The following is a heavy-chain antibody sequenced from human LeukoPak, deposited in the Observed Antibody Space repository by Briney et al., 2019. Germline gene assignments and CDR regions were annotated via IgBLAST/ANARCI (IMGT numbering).Heavy chain of an antibody. J-gene: IGHJ4*02. CDR2: IWYDGSNK. D-gene: IGHD6-13*01. CDR1: GFTFSSYG. V-gene: IGHV3-33*01. CDR3: ARRSKYSSSWQTPYY. Sequence: GGSLRLSCTASGFTFSSYGMHWVRQAPGKGLEWVAVIWYDGSNKFYADSVKSRFTISRDNSKNTLYVQMNSLRAEDTAVYYCARRSKYSSSWQTPYYWGQGTLVTVSS.